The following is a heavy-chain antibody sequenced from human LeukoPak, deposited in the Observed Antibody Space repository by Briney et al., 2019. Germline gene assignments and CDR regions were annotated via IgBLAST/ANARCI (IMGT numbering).Heavy chain of an antibody. CDR3: AREYYGSGSYYRDYYYMDV. D-gene: IGHD3-10*01. CDR2: IYTSGST. V-gene: IGHV4-4*07. CDR1: GGSISRYY. Sequence: PSETLSLTCTVSGGSISRYYWSWIRQPAGKGLEWIGRIYTSGSTNYNPSLKSRVTMSVDTSKNQFSLKLSSVTAADTAVYYCAREYYGSGSYYRDYYYMDVWGKGTTVTISS. J-gene: IGHJ6*03.